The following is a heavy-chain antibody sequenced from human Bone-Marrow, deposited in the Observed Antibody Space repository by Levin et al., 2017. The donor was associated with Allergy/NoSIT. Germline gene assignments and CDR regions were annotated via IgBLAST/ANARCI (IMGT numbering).Heavy chain of an antibody. Sequence: GESLKISCAASGFIFSSDGMHWVRQAPGKGLEWVALISNDGSNKFYADPVKGRFTISRDNTKNTLYLQMNNLRPNDTAVYYCAKARFLLDYWGQGTLVTVSS. CDR1: GFIFSSDG. D-gene: IGHD3-16*01. CDR3: AKARFLLDY. J-gene: IGHJ4*02. CDR2: ISNDGSNK. V-gene: IGHV3-30*18.